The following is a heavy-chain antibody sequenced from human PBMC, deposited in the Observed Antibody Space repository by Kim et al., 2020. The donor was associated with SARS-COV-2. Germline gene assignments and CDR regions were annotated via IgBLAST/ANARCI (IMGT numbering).Heavy chain of an antibody. J-gene: IGHJ4*02. V-gene: IGHV4-39*01. CDR2: IYYSGST. CDR3: ASSDYGDNAFDY. Sequence: SETLSLTCTVSGGSISSSSYYWGWIRQPPGKGLEWIGSIYYSGSTYYNPSLKSRVTISVDTSKNQFSLKLSSVTAADTAVYYCASSDYGDNAFDYWGQGTLVTVSS. D-gene: IGHD4-17*01. CDR1: GGSISSSSYY.